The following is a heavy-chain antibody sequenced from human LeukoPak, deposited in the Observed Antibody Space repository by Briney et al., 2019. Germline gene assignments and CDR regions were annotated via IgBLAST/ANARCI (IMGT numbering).Heavy chain of an antibody. D-gene: IGHD3-22*01. CDR1: GGSISSYY. Sequence: PSETLSLTCTVSGGSISSYYWSWIRQPPGKGLEWIGYIYYSGSTNYNPSLKSRVTISVDTSKNQFSLKLSSVTAADTAVYYCARQGTSGSYLTGLDVWGQGTTVTVFS. CDR3: ARQGTSGSYLTGLDV. J-gene: IGHJ6*02. V-gene: IGHV4-59*01. CDR2: IYYSGST.